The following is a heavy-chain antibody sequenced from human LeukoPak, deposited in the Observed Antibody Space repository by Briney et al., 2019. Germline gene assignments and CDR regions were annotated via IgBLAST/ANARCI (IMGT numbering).Heavy chain of an antibody. CDR3: ARDVDPPNNWFDP. Sequence: SETLSLTCTVSGGSISSGDYYWSWIRQPPGKGLEWIGYIYYSGSTYYNPSLKSRVTTSVDTSKNQFSLKLSSVTAADTAVYYCARDVDPPNNWFDPWGQGTLVTVSS. D-gene: IGHD5-12*01. J-gene: IGHJ5*02. V-gene: IGHV4-30-4*08. CDR2: IYYSGST. CDR1: GGSISSGDYY.